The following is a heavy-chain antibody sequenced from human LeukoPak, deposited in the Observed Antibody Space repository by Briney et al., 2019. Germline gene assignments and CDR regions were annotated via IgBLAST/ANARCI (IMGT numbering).Heavy chain of an antibody. D-gene: IGHD4-23*01. V-gene: IGHV1-2*02. Sequence: ASVKVSCKASGYTFIGNYIHWVRQAPGQGLAWMGWINPNSGGANYARKFQDRVTMTRDTSISTVYMEMTGLTSDDTAVYYCARVSGNDYGGNSYDYWGQGTLVTVSS. J-gene: IGHJ4*02. CDR2: INPNSGGA. CDR3: ARVSGNDYGGNSYDY. CDR1: GYTFIGNY.